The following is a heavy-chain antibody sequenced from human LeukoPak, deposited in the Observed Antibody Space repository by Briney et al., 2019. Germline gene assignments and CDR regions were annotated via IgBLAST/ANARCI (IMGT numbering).Heavy chain of an antibody. CDR1: GFTFSSYS. J-gene: IGHJ6*03. Sequence: GGSLRLSCAASGFTFSSYSINWVRQAPGKGLEWVSSISSSSSYIYYADSVKGRFTISRDNAKNSLYLQMNSLRAEDTAVYYCARDRGYCSGGSCYAATTTYYYMDVWGKGTTDTVSS. D-gene: IGHD2-15*01. CDR3: ARDRGYCSGGSCYAATTTYYYMDV. CDR2: ISSSSSYI. V-gene: IGHV3-21*01.